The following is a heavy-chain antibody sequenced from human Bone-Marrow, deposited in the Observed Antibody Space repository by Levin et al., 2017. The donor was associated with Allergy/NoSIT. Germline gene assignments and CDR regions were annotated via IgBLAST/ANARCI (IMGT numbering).Heavy chain of an antibody. D-gene: IGHD3-22*01. CDR1: GFIFSNYA. Sequence: GGSLRLSCAASGFIFSNYAMNWVRQAPGKGLEWVSQISGSGGNTHYADSVKGRFTFSRDNSKNTLYLQMNSLRADDTAVYYCAGYDTSAYHSPFDYWGQRTLVTVSS. CDR3: AGYDTSAYHSPFDY. CDR2: ISGSGGNT. J-gene: IGHJ4*02. V-gene: IGHV3-23*01.